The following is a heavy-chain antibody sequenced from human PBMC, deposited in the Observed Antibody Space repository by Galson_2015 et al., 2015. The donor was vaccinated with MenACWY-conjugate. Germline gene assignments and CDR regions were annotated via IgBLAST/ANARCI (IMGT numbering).Heavy chain of an antibody. CDR3: AKEILLEP. D-gene: IGHD1-1*01. Sequence: SLRLSCAASGFPLSAYAMSWVRQAPGKGLEWVSAISRSGDNTYYADSVKGRFTISRDNSKNTLFLQMNSLRAEDTALYYCAKEILLEPWGQGTLVTVSS. CDR1: GFPLSAYA. J-gene: IGHJ4*02. V-gene: IGHV3-23*01. CDR2: ISRSGDNT.